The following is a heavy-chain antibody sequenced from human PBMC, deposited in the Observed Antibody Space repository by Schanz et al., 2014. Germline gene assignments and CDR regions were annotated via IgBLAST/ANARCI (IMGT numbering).Heavy chain of an antibody. CDR2: ISYDGSTK. J-gene: IGHJ6*02. CDR3: ARFLARYQYYGVDV. D-gene: IGHD3-3*01. Sequence: QVQLVESGGGVVQPGRSLRLSCAGSGFSFSDYGMHWVRQAPGRGLEWVAVISYDGSTKYYADSVKGRFTISRDNSNNTLYLQINSLRVEDTAVYYCARFLARYQYYGVDVWGQGTTVIVSS. V-gene: IGHV3-30*03. CDR1: GFSFSDYG.